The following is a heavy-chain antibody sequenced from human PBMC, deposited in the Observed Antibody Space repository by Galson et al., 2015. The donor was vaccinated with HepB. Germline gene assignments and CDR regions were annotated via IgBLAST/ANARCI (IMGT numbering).Heavy chain of an antibody. D-gene: IGHD6-6*01. Sequence: SLRLSCAASGFTFSSYSMNWVRQAPGKGLEWVSSIGGSSRSTYHADSVKGRFTISRDDAKNILYLQMNSLRAEDTAIYYCTRSIESWGQGTLVTVSS. J-gene: IGHJ4*02. V-gene: IGHV3-21*01. CDR3: TRSIES. CDR1: GFTFSSYS. CDR2: IGGSSRST.